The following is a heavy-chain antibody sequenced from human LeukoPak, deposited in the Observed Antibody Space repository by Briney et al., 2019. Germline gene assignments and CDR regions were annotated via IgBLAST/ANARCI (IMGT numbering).Heavy chain of an antibody. V-gene: IGHV4-4*07. CDR1: GGSISSYY. D-gene: IGHD6-13*01. Sequence: SETLSLTCTVSGGSISSYYWSWIRQPAGKGPEWIGRIYTSGSTNYNPSLKSRVTMSVDTSKNQFSLKLSSVTAADTAVYYCASETYSSSWYQGNWGQGTLVTVSS. CDR2: IYTSGST. CDR3: ASETYSSSWYQGN. J-gene: IGHJ4*02.